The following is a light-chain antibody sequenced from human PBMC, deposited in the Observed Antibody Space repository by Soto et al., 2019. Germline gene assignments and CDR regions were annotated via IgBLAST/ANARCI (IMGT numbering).Light chain of an antibody. V-gene: IGLV2-11*01. CDR1: SSDVGAYTY. Sequence: QSVLTQPRSVSGSPGQSVTISCTGTSSDVGAYTYVSWYQQHPDRAPKLMIYDVNKRPAGVPDRFSGSKSGNTASLTISGLQAEDEADYYCCSFAGPQSFEVFGTGTKVTVL. CDR3: CSFAGPQSFEV. CDR2: DVN. J-gene: IGLJ1*01.